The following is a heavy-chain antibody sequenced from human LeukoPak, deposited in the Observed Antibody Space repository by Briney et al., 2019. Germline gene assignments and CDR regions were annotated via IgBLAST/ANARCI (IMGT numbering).Heavy chain of an antibody. J-gene: IGHJ4*02. D-gene: IGHD3-10*01. Sequence: KLGESLKISCKASGYTFTSYGISWVRQAPGQGLEWMGWISAYNGNTNYAQKLQGRVTMTTDTSTSTAYMELRSLRSDDTAVYYCARDGLLWFGELLRGAYNHFDYWGQGTLVTVSS. CDR1: GYTFTSYG. CDR3: ARDGLLWFGELLRGAYNHFDY. V-gene: IGHV1-18*01. CDR2: ISAYNGNT.